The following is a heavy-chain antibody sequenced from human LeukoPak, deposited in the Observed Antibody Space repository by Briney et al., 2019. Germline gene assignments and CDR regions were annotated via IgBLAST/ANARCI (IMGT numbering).Heavy chain of an antibody. CDR1: GYTFTGYY. CDR3: ARAGRLRLGELSPGDY. V-gene: IGHV1-2*06. D-gene: IGHD3-16*02. Sequence: ASVKVSCKASGYTFTGYYMHWVRQAPGQGLEWMGRINPNSGGTNYAQKFQGGATMTRDTSISTAYRELSRLRSDDKAVYYCARAGRLRLGELSPGDYWGQGTMVTVSS. CDR2: INPNSGGT. J-gene: IGHJ4*02.